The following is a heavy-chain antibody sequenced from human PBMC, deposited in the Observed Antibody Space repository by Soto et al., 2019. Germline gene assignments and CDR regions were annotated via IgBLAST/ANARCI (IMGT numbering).Heavy chain of an antibody. CDR3: ARRGPGTYFDY. D-gene: IGHD6-13*01. CDR1: GFTFSSYA. CDR2: ISGSGDST. J-gene: IGHJ4*02. Sequence: EVQLLDSGGGLVQPGGSLRLSCAASGFTFSSYAMNWVRQAPGKGLEWVSVISGSGDSTYYADSVTCRFTISRDNSENTLYLQMNSLRTEDTALYYCARRGPGTYFDYWGQGTLVTVSS. V-gene: IGHV3-23*01.